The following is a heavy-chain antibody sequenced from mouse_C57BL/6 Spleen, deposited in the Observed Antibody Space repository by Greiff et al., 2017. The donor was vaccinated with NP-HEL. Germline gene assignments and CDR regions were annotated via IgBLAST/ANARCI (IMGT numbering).Heavy chain of an antibody. CDR3: ARGPYYYGSPYYFDY. V-gene: IGHV5-4*03. J-gene: IGHJ2*01. D-gene: IGHD1-1*01. Sequence: EVKLMESGGGLVKPGGSLKLSCAASGFTFSSYAMSWVRQTPEKRLEWVATISDGGSYTYYPDNVKGRFTISRDNAKNNLYLQMSHLKSEDTAMYYCARGPYYYGSPYYFDYWGQGTTLTVSS. CDR1: GFTFSSYA. CDR2: ISDGGSYT.